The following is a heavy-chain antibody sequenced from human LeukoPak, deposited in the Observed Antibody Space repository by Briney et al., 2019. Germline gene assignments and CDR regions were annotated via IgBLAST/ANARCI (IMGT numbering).Heavy chain of an antibody. J-gene: IGHJ6*02. D-gene: IGHD4-17*01. Sequence: VASVKVSCKASGYTFTGYYMHWVRQAPGQGLEGMGWISPNNGGANFAQKSQGRVTMTRDTSISTAYMELSSLTSDDTAVYYCARDQATTVTSYYYYGMDVWGQGTTVTVSS. CDR1: GYTFTGYY. CDR3: ARDQATTVTSYYYYGMDV. CDR2: ISPNNGGA. V-gene: IGHV1-2*02.